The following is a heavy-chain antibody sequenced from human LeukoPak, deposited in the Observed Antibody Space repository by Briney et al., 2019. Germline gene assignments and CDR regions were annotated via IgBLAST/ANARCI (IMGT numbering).Heavy chain of an antibody. CDR3: ARGGAVAGRFDP. CDR1: GFTFDDYT. CDR2: MKEDGSDI. Sequence: GGSLRLCCAASGFTFDDYTMSWVRQAPGKGLEWVAKMKEDGSDIHYVDSVRGRFSISRDNAKDSLYLQMNSLRVDDTAVYYCARGGAVAGRFDPWGQGTQVTVSS. J-gene: IGHJ5*02. V-gene: IGHV3-7*01. D-gene: IGHD6-19*01.